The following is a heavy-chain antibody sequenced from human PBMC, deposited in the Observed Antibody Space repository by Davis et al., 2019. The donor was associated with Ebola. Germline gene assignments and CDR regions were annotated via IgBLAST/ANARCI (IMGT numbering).Heavy chain of an antibody. V-gene: IGHV4-34*01. D-gene: IGHD5-12*01. CDR1: GFTFSGSA. J-gene: IGHJ5*02. CDR2: INHSGST. CDR3: ARGRGWLRCIDP. Sequence: ESLKISCAASGFTFSGSAMHWVRQPPGKGLEWIGEINHSGSTNYNPSLKSRVTISVDTSKSQFSLKLSSVTAADTAVYYCARGRGWLRCIDPWGQGTLVTVSS.